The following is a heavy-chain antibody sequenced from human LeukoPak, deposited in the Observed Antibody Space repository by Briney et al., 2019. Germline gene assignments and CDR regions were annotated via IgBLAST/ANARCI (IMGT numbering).Heavy chain of an antibody. CDR2: IYTSGST. D-gene: IGHD3-22*01. Sequence: SETLSLTCTVSGGSISSYYWSWLRQPAGKGLEWIGRIYTSGSTNYNPSLKSRVTMSVDTSKNQFSLKLSSVTAADTAVYYCARGADSSGYQLPFDYWGQGTLVTVSS. V-gene: IGHV4-4*07. CDR3: ARGADSSGYQLPFDY. CDR1: GGSISSYY. J-gene: IGHJ4*02.